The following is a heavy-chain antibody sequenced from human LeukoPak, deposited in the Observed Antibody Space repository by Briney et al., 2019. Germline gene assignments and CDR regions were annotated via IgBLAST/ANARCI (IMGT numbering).Heavy chain of an antibody. Sequence: GGSLRLSCAASGFTFSSYAMSWVRQAPGKGLEWVSVISGSGGNTYYADSVKGRFTISRDNSKNTLYLQMNSLRVEDTAIYYCAKDGKGAPVAGTGYFDYWGQGTLVTVSS. D-gene: IGHD6-19*01. CDR3: AKDGKGAPVAGTGYFDY. CDR2: ISGSGGNT. V-gene: IGHV3-23*01. CDR1: GFTFSSYA. J-gene: IGHJ4*02.